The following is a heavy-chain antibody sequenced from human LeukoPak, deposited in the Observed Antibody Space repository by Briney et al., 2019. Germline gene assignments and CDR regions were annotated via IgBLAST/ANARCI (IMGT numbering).Heavy chain of an antibody. V-gene: IGHV4-61*02. CDR2: IYTSGST. CDR1: GGSISSGSYC. D-gene: IGHD1-26*01. CDR3: AREGYSYGFGRQYYYYMDV. Sequence: PSETLSLTCTVSGGSISSGSYCWSWIRQPAGKGLEWIGRIYTSGSTNYNPSLKSRVTMSVDTSKNQFSLKLSSVTAADTAVYYCAREGYSYGFGRQYYYYMDVWGKGTTVTVSS. J-gene: IGHJ6*03.